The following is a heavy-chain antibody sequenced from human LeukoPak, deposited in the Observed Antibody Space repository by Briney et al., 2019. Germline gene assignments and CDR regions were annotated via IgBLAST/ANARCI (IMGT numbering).Heavy chain of an antibody. Sequence: PSETLSLTCSVSGDSISSYFWAWIRQPPGKGLEWIGYVCYNGTTNYNPSLRNRVAISVDTSKNQFSLKLSSVTAADTAVYYCARGSLRGSSGWLFTRWGQGTLVTVSS. D-gene: IGHD6-19*01. V-gene: IGHV4-59*12. CDR1: GDSISSYF. CDR2: VCYNGTT. CDR3: ARGSLRGSSGWLFTR. J-gene: IGHJ4*02.